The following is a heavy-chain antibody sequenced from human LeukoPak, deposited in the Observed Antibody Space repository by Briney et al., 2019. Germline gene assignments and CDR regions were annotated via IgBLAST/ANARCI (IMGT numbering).Heavy chain of an antibody. CDR1: GGSISSSSYY. V-gene: IGHV4-39*01. J-gene: IGHJ4*02. CDR2: ICYSGST. Sequence: SETLSLTCTVSGGSISSSSYYWGWIRQPPGKGLEWIGSICYSGSTYYNPSLKSRVTISVDTSKNQFSLKLSSVTAADTAVYYCARQQLAAAGLIDYWGQGTLVTVSS. CDR3: ARQQLAAAGLIDY. D-gene: IGHD6-13*01.